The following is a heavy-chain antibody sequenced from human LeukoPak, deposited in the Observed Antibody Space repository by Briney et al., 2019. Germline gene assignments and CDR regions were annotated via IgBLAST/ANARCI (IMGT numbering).Heavy chain of an antibody. V-gene: IGHV4-59*01. J-gene: IGHJ3*02. CDR1: GGSISSYY. D-gene: IGHD1-26*01. CDR3: AREVLGIVGADDAFDI. Sequence: PSETLSLTCTVSGGSISSYYWSWIRQPPGKGLEWIGYIYYSGSTNYNPSLKSRVTISVDTSKNQFSLKLSSVTAADTAVYYCAREVLGIVGADDAFDIWGQGTMVTVSS. CDR2: IYYSGST.